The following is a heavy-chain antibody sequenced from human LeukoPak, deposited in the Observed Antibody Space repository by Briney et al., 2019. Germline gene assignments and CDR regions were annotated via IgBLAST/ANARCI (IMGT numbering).Heavy chain of an antibody. CDR1: GFTFINYW. D-gene: IGHD3-16*01. CDR3: ARRVPNEVITDYFDY. CDR2: IKQDGSEN. Sequence: GGSLRLSCAGSGFTFINYWMSWVRQAPGRGLEWVANIKQDGSENYYVDSVKGRFTISRDNAKNSLFLQMNSLRAEDTAVYYCARRVPNEVITDYFDYWGQGALVTVSS. V-gene: IGHV3-7*01. J-gene: IGHJ4*02.